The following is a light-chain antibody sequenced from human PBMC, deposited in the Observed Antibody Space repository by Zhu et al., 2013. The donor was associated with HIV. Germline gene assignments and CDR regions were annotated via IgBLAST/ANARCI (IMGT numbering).Light chain of an antibody. Sequence: DIQLTQSPSLLSAPLGERVTITCRASHDISRDLAWYQQSPGKVPKLLTYAASTLHPGVPSRFSGRGSGTEFSLTISSLQPEDFATYYCQHVNNNAAFGPGTKVDV. CDR2: AAS. J-gene: IGKJ3*01. CDR3: QHVNNNAA. CDR1: HDISRD. V-gene: IGKV1-27*01.